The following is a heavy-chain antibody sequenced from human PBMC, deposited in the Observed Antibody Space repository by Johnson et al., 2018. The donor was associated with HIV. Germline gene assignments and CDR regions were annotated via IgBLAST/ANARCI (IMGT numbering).Heavy chain of an antibody. Sequence: VQLVESGGGLVQPGGSLRLSCAASGFTFSSMHWDRQATGTGLEWVSAIGTAGDTYYTGSVKGQFTISRENAHNSLYLQMNSLRAEDTAVYYCAKSPYIYDAFDIWGQGTMVTVSS. V-gene: IGHV3-13*01. J-gene: IGHJ3*02. CDR2: IGTAGDT. D-gene: IGHD2-2*02. CDR3: AKSPYIYDAFDI. CDR1: GFTFSS.